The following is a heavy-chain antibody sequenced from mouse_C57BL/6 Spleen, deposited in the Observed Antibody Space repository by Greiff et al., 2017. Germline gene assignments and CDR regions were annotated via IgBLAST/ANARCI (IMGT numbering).Heavy chain of an antibody. V-gene: IGHV1-15*01. CDR3: TRGGTVVATRAMDY. CDR1: GYTFTDYE. Sequence: VQLQESGAELVRPGASVTLSCKASGYTFTDYEMHWVKQTPVHGLEWIGAIDPETGGTASNQKFKGKAILTADKSSSTAYMELRSLTSEDSAVYYCTRGGTVVATRAMDYWGQGTSVTVSS. D-gene: IGHD1-1*01. CDR2: IDPETGGT. J-gene: IGHJ4*01.